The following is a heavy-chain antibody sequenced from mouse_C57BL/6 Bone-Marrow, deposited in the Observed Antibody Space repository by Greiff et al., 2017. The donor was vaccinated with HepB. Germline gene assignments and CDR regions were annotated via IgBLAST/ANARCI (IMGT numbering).Heavy chain of an antibody. CDR1: GYTFTSYW. CDR2: INPSSGYT. CDR3: ARWESPYFDV. V-gene: IGHV1-7*01. J-gene: IGHJ1*03. Sequence: VQLQQSGAELAKPGASVKPSCKASGYTFTSYWMHWVKQRPGQGLEWIGYINPSSGYTKYNQKFKDKSTLTADKSSSTAYMQLSSLTYEDSAVYYCARWESPYFDVWGTGTTVTVSS. D-gene: IGHD4-1*01.